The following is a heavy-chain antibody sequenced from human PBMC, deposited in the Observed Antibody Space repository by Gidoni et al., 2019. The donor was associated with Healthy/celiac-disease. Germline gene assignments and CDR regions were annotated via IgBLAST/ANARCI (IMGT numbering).Heavy chain of an antibody. CDR2: IYPSGAT. V-gene: IGHV4-38-2*02. CDR1: VYSLSSGYY. Sequence: QMQLPESGPGLVKPSEPLSLTCTVSVYSLSSGYYWGWIRQPPGKGREWIGSIYPSGATYYNPSLKSRITISVDTSKNQFSLHLRSVTAADTAGDYWARAVTASGNHGFDPWGRGTLVTVSS. CDR3: ARAVTASGNHGFDP. D-gene: IGHD6-13*01. J-gene: IGHJ5*02.